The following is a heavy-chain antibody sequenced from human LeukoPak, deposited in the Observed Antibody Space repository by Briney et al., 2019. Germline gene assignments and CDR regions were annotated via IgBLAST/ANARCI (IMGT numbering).Heavy chain of an antibody. D-gene: IGHD3-10*01. CDR1: GGTVSSYA. V-gene: IGHV1-69*05. CDR3: ARGYTLNHYYGSGSSLDY. Sequence: GASVKVSCKGSGGTVSSYAISWVRQAPGQGLEWMGGIIPIFGTANYAQKFQGRVTITTDESTSTAYMELSSLRSEDTALYYCARGYTLNHYYGSGSSLDYWGQGTLVTVSS. CDR2: IIPIFGTA. J-gene: IGHJ4*02.